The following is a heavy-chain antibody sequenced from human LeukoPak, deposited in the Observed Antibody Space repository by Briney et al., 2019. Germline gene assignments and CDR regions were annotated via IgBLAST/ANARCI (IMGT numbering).Heavy chain of an antibody. V-gene: IGHV3-30*02. CDR3: AKDRLPFDY. Sequence: GGSLRLSCAASGFTFSSYSMHWVRQAPGKGLEWVAFIRNDGSNKYYADSVKGRFTISRDNSKNTLYLQMNSLRAEDTAVYYCAKDRLPFDYWGQGTLVTVSS. J-gene: IGHJ4*02. D-gene: IGHD5-18*01. CDR2: IRNDGSNK. CDR1: GFTFSSYS.